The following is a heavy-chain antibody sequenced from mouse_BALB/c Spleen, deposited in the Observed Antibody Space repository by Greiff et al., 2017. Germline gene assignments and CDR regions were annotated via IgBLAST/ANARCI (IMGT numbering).Heavy chain of an antibody. CDR1: GFNITDYY. J-gene: IGHJ3*01. Sequence: EVQLQQSGAELVRSGASVKLSCTASGFNITDYYMHWVKQRPEQGLEWIGWFDPENGDTEYAPKFQGKATMTADTSSNTAYLQLSSLTSEDTAVYYCNALRFADWGQGTLVTVSA. D-gene: IGHD1-3*01. CDR2: FDPENGDT. CDR3: NALRFAD. V-gene: IGHV14-4*02.